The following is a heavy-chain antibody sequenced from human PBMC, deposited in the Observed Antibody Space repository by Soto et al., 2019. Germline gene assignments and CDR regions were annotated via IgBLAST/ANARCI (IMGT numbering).Heavy chain of an antibody. V-gene: IGHV3-48*03. J-gene: IGHJ6*02. D-gene: IGHD2-2*01. CDR3: ARDRIEGYVVIPTAVDYGMDV. CDR2: ISGSGTTI. CDR1: GFTFSSYE. Sequence: GGSLRLSCAASGFTFSSYEMNWVRQAPGKGLEWVSYISGSGTTIYYADSVKGRFTIFRDNAKNSLYLQMDSLRTEDTAVYFCARDRIEGYVVIPTAVDYGMDVWGQGTTVTVSS.